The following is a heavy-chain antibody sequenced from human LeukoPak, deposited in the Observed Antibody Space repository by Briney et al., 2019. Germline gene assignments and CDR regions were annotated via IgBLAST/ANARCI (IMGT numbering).Heavy chain of an antibody. D-gene: IGHD2-21*01. CDR2: IRGSGGIT. CDR3: AKEVDYCGGDCYSGFDY. CDR1: GFTFRSYN. Sequence: GGSLRLSCAASGFTFRSYNMIWVRQAPGEGLEWVSTIRGSGGITYYADSVKGRFTISRDNSKNTPYLQMNSLRAEDTAVYYCAKEVDYCGGDCYSGFDYWGQGTLVTVSS. J-gene: IGHJ4*02. V-gene: IGHV3-23*01.